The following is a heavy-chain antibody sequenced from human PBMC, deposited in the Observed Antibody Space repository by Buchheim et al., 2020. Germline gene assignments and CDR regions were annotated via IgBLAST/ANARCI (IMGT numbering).Heavy chain of an antibody. Sequence: EVQLVESGGGLVQPGGSLRLSCAASGFTFSSYWMSWVRQAPGKGLEWVANIKQDGSEKYYVDSVKGRFTISRANAKNSLYLQMNSLRAEDTAVYYCARASYYYDSSGYYYEGGYFQHWGQGTL. D-gene: IGHD3-22*01. CDR1: GFTFSSYW. CDR3: ARASYYYDSSGYYYEGGYFQH. CDR2: IKQDGSEK. V-gene: IGHV3-7*01. J-gene: IGHJ1*01.